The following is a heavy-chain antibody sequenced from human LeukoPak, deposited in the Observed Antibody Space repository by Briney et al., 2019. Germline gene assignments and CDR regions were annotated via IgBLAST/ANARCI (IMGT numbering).Heavy chain of an antibody. V-gene: IGHV1-69*06. Sequence: SVKVSCKASGGTFSSYAISWVRQAPGQGLEWMGGIIPIFGTANYAQKFQGRVTITADKSTSTAYMELSSLRSEDTAVYYCARDWGTYYYDSSGDAFDIWGQGTMVTVSS. D-gene: IGHD3-22*01. J-gene: IGHJ3*02. CDR1: GGTFSSYA. CDR2: IIPIFGTA. CDR3: ARDWGTYYYDSSGDAFDI.